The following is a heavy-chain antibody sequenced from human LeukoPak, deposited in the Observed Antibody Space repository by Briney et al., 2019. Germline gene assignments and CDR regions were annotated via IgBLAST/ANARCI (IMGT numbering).Heavy chain of an antibody. J-gene: IGHJ4*02. D-gene: IGHD5-12*01. Sequence: SETLSLTCTVSGGSISSGDYYWSWIRQPPGKGLEWIGSIYYNGMTYYNPSLKGRVTISIDTSKNQFSLKLTSVTAADTAIYYCARLPTDLLAFDYWGQGTLVTVSS. CDR1: GGSISSGDYY. CDR2: IYYNGMT. V-gene: IGHV4-39*01. CDR3: ARLPTDLLAFDY.